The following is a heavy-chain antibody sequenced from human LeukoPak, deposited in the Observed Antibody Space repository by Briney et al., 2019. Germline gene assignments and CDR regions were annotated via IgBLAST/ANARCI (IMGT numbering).Heavy chain of an antibody. V-gene: IGHV1-2*02. J-gene: IGHJ5*02. CDR3: ARDRGYSSSWYRFDP. D-gene: IGHD6-13*01. CDR1: GYTFTGYY. CDR2: INPNSGGT. Sequence: ASVKVSCKASGYTFTGYYMHWVRQAPGQGLEWMGWINPNSGGTNYAQKFQGRVTMTRDTSISTAYMELSRLRSDDTAVYYCARDRGYSSSWYRFDPWGQGTLVTVSS.